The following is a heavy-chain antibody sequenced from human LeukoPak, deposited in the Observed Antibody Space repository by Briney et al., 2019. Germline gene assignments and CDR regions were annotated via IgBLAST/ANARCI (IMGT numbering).Heavy chain of an antibody. CDR1: GFTFSDHY. CDR3: ARCGKTYASLYFDH. Sequence: GGSLRLSCAASGFTFSDHYMDWVRQAPGKGLEWVGRIRNEPCSYTTEYAASVKGRFTISRDDSKNSLYLQMNSLKTEDTAVYYCARCGKTYASLYFDHWGQGTLATLPS. J-gene: IGHJ4*02. CDR2: IRNEPCSYTT. D-gene: IGHD3-10*01. V-gene: IGHV3-72*01.